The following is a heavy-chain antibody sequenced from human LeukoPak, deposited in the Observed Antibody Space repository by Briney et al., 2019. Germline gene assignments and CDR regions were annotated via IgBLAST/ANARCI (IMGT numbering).Heavy chain of an antibody. D-gene: IGHD6-13*01. Sequence: SEPLSLTCAVSGYSISRGYYLGWIRQPPGKGLEWIGSIYHSGSIYYNPSLKSRATISVDTSKNQFSLKLSSVTAADTAMYYCVRQIADGGDYWGQGTLVTVSS. V-gene: IGHV4-38-2*01. CDR2: IYHSGSI. CDR3: VRQIADGGDY. CDR1: GYSISRGYY. J-gene: IGHJ4*02.